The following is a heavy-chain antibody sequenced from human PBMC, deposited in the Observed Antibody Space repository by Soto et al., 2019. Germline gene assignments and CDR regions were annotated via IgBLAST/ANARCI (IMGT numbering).Heavy chain of an antibody. CDR2: TYYRSKWYN. D-gene: IGHD1-7*01. Sequence: SQTLSLTCAISGDSVSSNSAAWNWIRQSPSRGLEWLGRTYYRSKWYNDYAVSVKSRITINPDTSKNQFSLQLNSVTPEDTAVYYCARDSSDNWNYIYYYYGMDVWGQGPTVTVPS. CDR3: ARDSSDNWNYIYYYYGMDV. V-gene: IGHV6-1*01. CDR1: GDSVSSNSAA. J-gene: IGHJ6*02.